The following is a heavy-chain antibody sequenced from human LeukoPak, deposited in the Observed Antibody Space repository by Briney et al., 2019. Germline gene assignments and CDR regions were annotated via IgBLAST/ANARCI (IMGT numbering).Heavy chain of an antibody. Sequence: PGGSLRLSCAASGFTFSSNWMHWVRQAPGKGLVWVSRINGDGSTINYADSVKGRFTISRDNSKNTLYLQMNSLRAEDTAVYYCAKGQQWELKDWGQGTLVTVSS. J-gene: IGHJ4*02. CDR2: INGDGSTI. CDR1: GFTFSSNW. V-gene: IGHV3-74*01. CDR3: AKGQQWELKD. D-gene: IGHD1-26*01.